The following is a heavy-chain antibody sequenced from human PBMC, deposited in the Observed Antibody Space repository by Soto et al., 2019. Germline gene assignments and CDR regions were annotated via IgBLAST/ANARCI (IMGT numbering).Heavy chain of an antibody. D-gene: IGHD6-19*01. CDR2: IIPIFGTA. CDR1: GGTFSSYA. V-gene: IGHV1-69*13. Sequence: SVKVSCKASGGTFSSYAISWVRQAPGQGLEWMGGIIPIFGTANYAQKFQGRVTITADESTSTAYMELSSLRSEDTAVYYCAKDGSGWTGSFFDYWGQGTLVTVSS. J-gene: IGHJ4*02. CDR3: AKDGSGWTGSFFDY.